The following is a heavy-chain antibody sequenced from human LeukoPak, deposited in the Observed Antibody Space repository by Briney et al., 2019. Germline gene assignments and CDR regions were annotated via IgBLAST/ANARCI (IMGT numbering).Heavy chain of an antibody. J-gene: IGHJ4*02. D-gene: IGHD3-9*01. V-gene: IGHV4-34*01. CDR2: INHSGST. CDR1: GGSFSGYY. Sequence: PSETLSLTCAVYGGSFSGYYWSWIRQPPGKGLEWIGEINHSGSTNYNPSLKSRVTISVDTSKNQFSLKLSSVTAADTAVYYCARDTGIPGYYFDYWGQGTLVTVSS. CDR3: ARDTGIPGYYFDY.